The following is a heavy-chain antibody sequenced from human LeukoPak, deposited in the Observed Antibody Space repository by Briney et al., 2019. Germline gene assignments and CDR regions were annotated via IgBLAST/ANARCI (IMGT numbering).Heavy chain of an antibody. CDR2: INHSGST. CDR3: ARGIAGYHDSTD. Sequence: SETLSLTCAVYGGSFIGYYWSWIRQPPGKGLEWIGEINHSGSTNYNPSLKSRVTISVDTSKNQLSLKLSSVTAADTAVYYCARGIAGYHDSTDWGRGTLVTVSS. V-gene: IGHV4-34*01. D-gene: IGHD3-22*01. CDR1: GGSFIGYY. J-gene: IGHJ4*02.